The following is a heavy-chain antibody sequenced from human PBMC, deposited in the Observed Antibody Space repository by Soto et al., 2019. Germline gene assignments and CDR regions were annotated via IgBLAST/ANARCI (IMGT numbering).Heavy chain of an antibody. CDR2: INAGNGNT. Sequence: QVQLVQSGAEVKKPGASVKVSCKASGYTFTSYAMHWVRQAPGQRPEWMGWINAGNGNTKYSQKFQGRVTITRDTSASTAYMELSSLRSEDTAVYYCARGRIAAAHDYWGQGTLVTVSS. V-gene: IGHV1-3*01. J-gene: IGHJ4*02. CDR1: GYTFTSYA. D-gene: IGHD6-13*01. CDR3: ARGRIAAAHDY.